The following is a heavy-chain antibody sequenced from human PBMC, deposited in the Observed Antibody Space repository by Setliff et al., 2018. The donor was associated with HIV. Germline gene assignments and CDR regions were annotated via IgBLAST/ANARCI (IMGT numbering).Heavy chain of an antibody. CDR1: GYTLTELP. CDR2: FDPEDGET. J-gene: IGHJ1*01. V-gene: IGHV1-24*01. Sequence: ASVKVSCKISGYTLTELPIHRVRQAPGKGLKLMANFDPEDGETCYAKKFQGRLTMTEYTSTDTACMELSSLRSEYTAMYYCATDPGNSSTSYSESFQHWGQGTVVTVSS. CDR3: ATDPGNSSTSYSESFQH. D-gene: IGHD6-13*01.